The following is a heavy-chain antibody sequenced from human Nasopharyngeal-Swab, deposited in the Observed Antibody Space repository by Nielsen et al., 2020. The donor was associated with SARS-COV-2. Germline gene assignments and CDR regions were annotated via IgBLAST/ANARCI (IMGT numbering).Heavy chain of an antibody. Sequence: GSLRLSCTVSGGSTNYKFWTWIRQTPGKGLEWIGHIYYSGSTSYNPSLKSRLTILIDRSKSQFSLKLSSVTAADTAVYYCARHNAHCSNGVCSTYYYHALDVWGQGTTVTVSS. D-gene: IGHD2-8*01. CDR3: ARHNAHCSNGVCSTYYYHALDV. V-gene: IGHV4-59*08. J-gene: IGHJ6*02. CDR1: GGSTNYKF. CDR2: IYYSGST.